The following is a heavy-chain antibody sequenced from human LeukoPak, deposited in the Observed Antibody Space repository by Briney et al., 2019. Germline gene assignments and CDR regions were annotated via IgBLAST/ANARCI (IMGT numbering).Heavy chain of an antibody. J-gene: IGHJ4*02. CDR2: ISGSGGST. CDR1: GFTFSSYA. Sequence: GGSLRHSCAASGFTFSSYAMSWVRQAPGKGLEWVSAISGSGGSTYYADSVKGRFTISRDNPKNTLYLQMNSLRAEDTAVYYCAKGSPYYDFWSGYYVAYYFDYWGQGTLVTVSS. V-gene: IGHV3-23*01. D-gene: IGHD3-3*01. CDR3: AKGSPYYDFWSGYYVAYYFDY.